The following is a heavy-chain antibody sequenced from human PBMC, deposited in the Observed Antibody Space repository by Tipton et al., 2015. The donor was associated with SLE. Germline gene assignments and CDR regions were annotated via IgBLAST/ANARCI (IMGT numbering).Heavy chain of an antibody. V-gene: IGHV3-30*04. J-gene: IGHJ4*02. Sequence: SLRLSCAASGFTFSSYEMTWVRQGPGKGLEWVAFISYDGSNKYYANPVKGRFTISRDNSKNTMYLQMNSLRGEDTAVYFCARSLAYSDYWGQGTLVTVSS. CDR2: ISYDGSNK. D-gene: IGHD2-21*01. CDR3: ARSLAYSDY. CDR1: GFTFSSYE.